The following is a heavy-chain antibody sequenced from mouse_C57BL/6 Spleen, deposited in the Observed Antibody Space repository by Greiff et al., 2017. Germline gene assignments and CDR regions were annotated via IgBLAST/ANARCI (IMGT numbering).Heavy chain of an antibody. CDR1: GYTFTDYY. D-gene: IGHD2-4*01. V-gene: IGHV1-76*01. J-gene: IGHJ4*01. Sequence: QVQLQQSGAELVRPGASVKLSCKASGYTFTDYYINWVKQRPGQGLEWIARIYPGSGNTYYNEKFKGKATLTAEKSSSTAYMQLSSLTSEDSAVYFGATHYDYVYAMDYWGQGTSVTVSS. CDR2: IYPGSGNT. CDR3: ATHYDYVYAMDY.